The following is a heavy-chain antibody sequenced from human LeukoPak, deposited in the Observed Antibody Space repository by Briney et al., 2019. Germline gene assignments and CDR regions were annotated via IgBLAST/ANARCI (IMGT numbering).Heavy chain of an antibody. V-gene: IGHV3-23*01. D-gene: IGHD1-26*01. J-gene: IGHJ6*03. CDR1: GFTFRSYG. CDR2: ISDSGDRT. CDR3: AKGYGWEASYYYYYMDV. Sequence: GGSLRLSCAASGFTFRSYGMSWVRQGPGKGLEWVSSISDSGDRTNYADSVKGRFTISRDNSKNTLYLQMNSLRAEDTAVYYCAKGYGWEASYYYYYMDVWGKGTTVTISS.